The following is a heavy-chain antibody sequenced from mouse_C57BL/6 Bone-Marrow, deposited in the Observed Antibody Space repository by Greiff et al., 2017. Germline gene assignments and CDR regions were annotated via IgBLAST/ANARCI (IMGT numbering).Heavy chain of an antibody. J-gene: IGHJ3*01. CDR3: TTDYGSSYPAWFAY. Sequence: EVQLQESGAELVRPGASVKLSCTASGFNIKDDYMHWVKQRPEQGLEWIGWIDPENGDTEYASKFQGKATITADTSSNTADLQLSSLTSEDTAVYYCTTDYGSSYPAWFAYWGQGTLVTVSA. CDR1: GFNIKDDY. CDR2: IDPENGDT. D-gene: IGHD1-1*01. V-gene: IGHV14-4*01.